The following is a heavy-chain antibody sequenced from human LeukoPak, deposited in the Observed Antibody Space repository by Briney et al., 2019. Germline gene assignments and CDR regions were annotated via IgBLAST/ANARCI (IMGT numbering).Heavy chain of an antibody. Sequence: GGSLKLSCEASGFTFSSYSMNWVRQAPGKGLEWVSCISSSSSYIYYADSVKGRFTISRDNAKNSLYLQMNSLRAEDTAVYYCARDGRAVAGDFDYWGQGTLVTVSS. CDR1: GFTFSSYS. J-gene: IGHJ4*02. CDR2: ISSSSSYI. V-gene: IGHV3-21*01. CDR3: ARDGRAVAGDFDY. D-gene: IGHD6-19*01.